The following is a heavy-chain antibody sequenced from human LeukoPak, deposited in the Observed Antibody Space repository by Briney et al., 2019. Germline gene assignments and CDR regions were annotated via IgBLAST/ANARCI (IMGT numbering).Heavy chain of an antibody. V-gene: IGHV5-51*01. J-gene: IGHJ4*02. CDR3: ARLQSGQWLLFDY. CDR1: GSIFTNYW. Sequence: GESLKISCKGSGSIFTNYWIGWVRQMPGKGLEWMGIIHPVDSDTRYSPSFQGQVTISADKSINTAYLQWSSLKASDTAMYYCARLQSGQWLLFDYWGQGTLVTVSS. CDR2: IHPVDSDT. D-gene: IGHD6-19*01.